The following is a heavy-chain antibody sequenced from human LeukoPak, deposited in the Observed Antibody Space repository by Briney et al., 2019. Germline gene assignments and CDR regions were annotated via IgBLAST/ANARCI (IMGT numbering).Heavy chain of an antibody. CDR1: GYTFTGYY. CDR3: ARDKAPSGWHKRWWFDP. J-gene: IGHJ5*02. V-gene: IGHV1-2*02. Sequence: ASVKVSCKASGYTFTGYYMHWVRQAPGQGLEWMGWINPNSGGTNYAQKFQGRVTMTRDTSTSTAYMELSRLRSDDTAVYYCARDKAPSGWHKRWWFDPWGQGTLVTVSS. D-gene: IGHD6-19*01. CDR2: INPNSGGT.